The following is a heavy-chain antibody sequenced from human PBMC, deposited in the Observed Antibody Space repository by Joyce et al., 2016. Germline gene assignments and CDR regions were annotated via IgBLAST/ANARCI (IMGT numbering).Heavy chain of an antibody. CDR2: RKQDGSEK. Sequence: EVQLVESGGGLVQPGGSLRLSCVASGFPFSSYWRTWVRQAPGKGREWVANRKQDGSEKYYVDSVKGRFTISRDNAKNSLYLQMNSLRAEDTAVYYCARVRDFYGSGSQPLDYCCQGTLVTVSS. J-gene: IGHJ4*02. CDR3: ARVRDFYGSGSQPLDY. D-gene: IGHD3-10*01. CDR1: GFPFSSYW. V-gene: IGHV3-7*01.